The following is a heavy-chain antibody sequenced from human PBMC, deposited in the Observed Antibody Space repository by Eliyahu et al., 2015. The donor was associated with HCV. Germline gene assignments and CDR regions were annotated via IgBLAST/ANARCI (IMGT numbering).Heavy chain of an antibody. Sequence: EVQLVESGGGLVQPGGSLRLSCAASGFTFSSYWMXWVRQAPGKGLVWVSRINSDGSSTSXADSVKGRFTISRDNAKNTLYLQMNSLRAEDTAVYYCARVGGSTVTRPGGVYWYFDLWGRGTLVTVSS. CDR1: GFTFSSYW. J-gene: IGHJ2*01. D-gene: IGHD4-17*01. CDR3: ARVGGSTVTRPGGVYWYFDL. CDR2: INSDGSST. V-gene: IGHV3-74*01.